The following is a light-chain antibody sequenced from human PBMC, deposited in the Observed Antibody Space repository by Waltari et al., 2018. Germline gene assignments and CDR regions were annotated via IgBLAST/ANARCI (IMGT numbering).Light chain of an antibody. CDR2: DVT. V-gene: IGLV2-23*02. CDR3: CSYAGSSTFA. J-gene: IGLJ2*01. CDR1: SSDVGDYNY. Sequence: QSALTQPASVSGSPGQSITISCTGTSSDVGDYNYVSWYQQHPGKAPKLMIYDVTKRPSGVSKRFSGSKSGNTASLTISGLQAEDECDYYCCSYAGSSTFAFGGGTKLTVL.